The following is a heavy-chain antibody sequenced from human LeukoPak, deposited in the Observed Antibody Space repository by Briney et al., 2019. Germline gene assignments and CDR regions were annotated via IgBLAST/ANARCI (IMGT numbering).Heavy chain of an antibody. CDR3: ALGSGSYDWWFDP. Sequence: ASVKVSCKASGYTFTSYAMHWVRQAPGQRLEWMGWINAGNGNTKYPQKFQGRVTITRDTSASTAYMELSSLRSEDTAVYYCALGSGSYDWWFDPWGQGTLVTVSS. J-gene: IGHJ5*02. V-gene: IGHV1-3*01. CDR2: INAGNGNT. CDR1: GYTFTSYA. D-gene: IGHD3-10*01.